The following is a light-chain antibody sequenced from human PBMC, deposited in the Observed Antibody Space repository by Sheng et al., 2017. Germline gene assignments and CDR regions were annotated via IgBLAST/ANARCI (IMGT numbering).Light chain of an antibody. Sequence: DLQLTQSPSFLSASVGDRVTITCRASQAISSYLAWFQQRPGKAPKRLIYGASSLQSGVPSRFSGSGSGTEFTLTISSLQPEDFATYYCLQHYDFPWTFGQGTRVEIK. CDR1: QAISSY. J-gene: IGKJ1*01. V-gene: IGKV1-9*01. CDR3: LQHYDFPWT. CDR2: GAS.